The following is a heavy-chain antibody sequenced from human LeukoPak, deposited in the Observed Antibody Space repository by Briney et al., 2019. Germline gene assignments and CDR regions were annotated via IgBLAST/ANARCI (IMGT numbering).Heavy chain of an antibody. D-gene: IGHD1-14*01. V-gene: IGHV4-59*01. Sequence: SETLSLTCTVSGGSISSYYWSWIRQPPGKGLEWIGYIYYSGSTNYNPSLKSRVTISVDTSKNQFSLKLSSVTAADTAVYYRARAAYRSEVDYWGQGTLVTVSS. CDR2: IYYSGST. CDR1: GGSISSYY. J-gene: IGHJ4*02. CDR3: ARAAYRSEVDY.